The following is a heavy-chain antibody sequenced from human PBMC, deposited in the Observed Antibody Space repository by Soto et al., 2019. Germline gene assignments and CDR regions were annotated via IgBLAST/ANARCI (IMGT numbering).Heavy chain of an antibody. V-gene: IGHV1-2*04. CDR2: INPNSGGT. D-gene: IGHD6-6*01. Sequence: ASVKVSCKASGYTFTGYYMHWVRQAPGQGLEWMGWINPNSGGTNYAQKLQGWVTMNRDTSISTAYMELSRLRSDDTAVYYCARAVWGVYSSSFDYWGQGTLVTVSS. CDR3: ARAVWGVYSSSFDY. CDR1: GYTFTGYY. J-gene: IGHJ4*02.